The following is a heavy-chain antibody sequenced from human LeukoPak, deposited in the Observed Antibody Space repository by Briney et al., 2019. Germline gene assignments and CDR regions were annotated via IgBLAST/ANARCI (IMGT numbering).Heavy chain of an antibody. CDR2: ISYDGSNK. D-gene: IGHD3-22*01. Sequence: PGGSLRLSCAASGLTFSSHWMHWVRQAPGKGLEWVAVISYDGSNKYYADSVKGRFTISRDNSKNTLYLQMNSLRAEDAAVYYCASYGNYYDSSDYWGQGTLVTVSS. J-gene: IGHJ4*02. CDR1: GLTFSSHW. CDR3: ASYGNYYDSSDY. V-gene: IGHV3-30-3*01.